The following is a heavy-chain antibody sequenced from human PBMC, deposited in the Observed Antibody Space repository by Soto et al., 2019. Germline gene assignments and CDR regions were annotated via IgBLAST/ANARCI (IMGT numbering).Heavy chain of an antibody. CDR2: IYYSGST. D-gene: IGHD6-6*01. CDR3: ARVHLSSSGPYFDY. CDR1: GGSISSFY. J-gene: IGHJ4*02. V-gene: IGHV4-59*01. Sequence: SETLSLTCTVSGGSISSFYWSWIRQPPGKGLEWIGYIYYSGSTNYNPSLKSRVTISVDTSKNQFSLKLSSVTAADTAVYYCARVHLSSSGPYFDYWGQGTLVTVSS.